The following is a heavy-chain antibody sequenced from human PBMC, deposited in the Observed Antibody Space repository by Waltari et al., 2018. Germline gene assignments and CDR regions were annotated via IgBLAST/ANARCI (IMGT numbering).Heavy chain of an antibody. V-gene: IGHV1-2*02. CDR1: GGTFSSYA. CDR2: INPNSGGT. Sequence: QVQLVQSGAEVKKPGSSVKVSCKASGGTFSSYAISWVRQAPGQGLEWMGGINPNSGGTNYEQKFQGRATRTRDTSISTAYMELSRLRTDDTAVDYCARDEGAAAGTRGGYWGQGTLVTGSS. D-gene: IGHD6-13*01. J-gene: IGHJ4*02. CDR3: ARDEGAAAGTRGGY.